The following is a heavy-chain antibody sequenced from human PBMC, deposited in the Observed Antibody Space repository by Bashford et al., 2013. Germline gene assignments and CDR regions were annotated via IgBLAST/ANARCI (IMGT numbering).Heavy chain of an antibody. V-gene: IGHV5-51*01. CDR3: ASQVFLGATTYDAFNI. CDR2: IYPGDSNT. Sequence: GESLKISCKASGYSFPNYYIGWVRQMPGKGLEWMGIIYPGDSNTKYSPSFQGQVTISADKSITTAYLQWSSLKASDTAIYYCASQVFLGATTYDAFNIWGQGTMVTVSS. CDR1: GYSFPNYY. J-gene: IGHJ3*02. D-gene: IGHD5-24*01.